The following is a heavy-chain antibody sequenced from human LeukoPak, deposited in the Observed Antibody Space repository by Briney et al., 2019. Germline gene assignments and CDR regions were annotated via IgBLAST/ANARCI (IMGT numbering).Heavy chain of an antibody. CDR2: INPSGGST. CDR3: ARGGDDYYGMDV. D-gene: IGHD7-27*01. Sequence: ASVNVSCKASGYIFTSNYMHWVRQAPGQGLERMGIINPSGGSTSYAQKFQGRVTMTRDTSTSTVYMELSSLRSEDTAVYYRARGGDDYYGMDVWGQGTTVTVSS. J-gene: IGHJ6*02. V-gene: IGHV1-46*01. CDR1: GYIFTSNY.